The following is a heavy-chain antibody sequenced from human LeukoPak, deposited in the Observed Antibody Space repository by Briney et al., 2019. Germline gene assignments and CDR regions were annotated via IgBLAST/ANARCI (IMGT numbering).Heavy chain of an antibody. Sequence: GGSLRLSCAASGFIFKDSWMYWVRQAPGKGLLWVSHINGDGSDTNYVDSVKGRFTISRDNSKNTLYLQMNTLRVEDTAVYYCAREDGSGPVDYWGPGTLVTVSS. CDR1: GFIFKDSW. V-gene: IGHV3-74*01. J-gene: IGHJ4*02. D-gene: IGHD3-10*01. CDR3: AREDGSGPVDY. CDR2: INGDGSDT.